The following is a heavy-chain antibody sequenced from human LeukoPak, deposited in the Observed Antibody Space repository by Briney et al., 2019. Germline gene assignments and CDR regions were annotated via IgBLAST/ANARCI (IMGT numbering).Heavy chain of an antibody. D-gene: IGHD3-22*01. CDR3: ARDHYYDSSGYTRSADY. Sequence: ASVKVSCKASGYTFTSYGISWVRQAPGQGLEWMGWICAYNGNTNYAQKLQGRVTMTTDTSTSTAYMELRSLRSDETAVYYCARDHYYDSSGYTRSADYWGQGTLVTVSS. CDR2: ICAYNGNT. J-gene: IGHJ4*02. CDR1: GYTFTSYG. V-gene: IGHV1-18*01.